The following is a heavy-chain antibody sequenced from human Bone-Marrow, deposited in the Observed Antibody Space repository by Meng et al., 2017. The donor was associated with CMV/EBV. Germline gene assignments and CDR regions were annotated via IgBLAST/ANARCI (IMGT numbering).Heavy chain of an antibody. D-gene: IGHD2/OR15-2a*01. Sequence: GESLKISCVLSGFTFNNYEMNWVRQAPGKGLEWVSYISSSGSTIYYADSVKGRFTISRDNAKNSLYLQMNSLRAEDTAVYYCARKLVTTFRFYYYYNAMDVWGQGTTVTVSS. J-gene: IGHJ6*02. V-gene: IGHV3-48*03. CDR3: ARKLVTTFRFYYYYNAMDV. CDR2: ISSSGSTI. CDR1: GFTFNNYE.